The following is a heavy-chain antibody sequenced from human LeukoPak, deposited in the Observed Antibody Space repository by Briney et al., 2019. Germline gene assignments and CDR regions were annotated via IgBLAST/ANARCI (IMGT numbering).Heavy chain of an antibody. D-gene: IGHD3-22*01. J-gene: IGHJ4*02. Sequence: SETLSLTCTVSGGSISSGGYYWSWIRQHPGKGLEWIGYIYYSGSTYYNPSLKSRVTISVDTSKNQFSLKLSSVTAADTAVYYCARVPVGYYDFDYWGQGTLVTVSS. CDR3: ARVPVGYYDFDY. CDR1: GGSISSGGYY. V-gene: IGHV4-31*03. CDR2: IYYSGST.